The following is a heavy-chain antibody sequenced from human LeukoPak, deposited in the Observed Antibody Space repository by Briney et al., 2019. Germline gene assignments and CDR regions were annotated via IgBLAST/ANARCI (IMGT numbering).Heavy chain of an antibody. V-gene: IGHV4-39*07. J-gene: IGHJ6*03. Sequence: SETLSLTCTVSGGSISSSSYYWGWIRQPPGKGLEWIGSIYYSGSTYYNPSLKSRVTISVDTSKNQFSPKLSSVTAADTAVYYCARESGESDYYYYYMDVWGKGTTVTVSS. D-gene: IGHD2-15*01. CDR1: GGSISSSSYY. CDR3: ARESGESDYYYYYMDV. CDR2: IYYSGST.